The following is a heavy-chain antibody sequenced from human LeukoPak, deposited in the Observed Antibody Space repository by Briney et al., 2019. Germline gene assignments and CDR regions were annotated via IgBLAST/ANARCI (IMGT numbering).Heavy chain of an antibody. Sequence: GGSLRLSCAASGFTFSDYAMHWVRQAPGKGLEWVAGISWNGGSRHYADSVKGRITISRDNDKNSLSLQMNSLRAEDTALYFCARGIRISVGQGGFDYWGQGTLVTVSS. CDR3: ARGIRISVGQGGFDY. CDR2: ISWNGGSR. CDR1: GFTFSDYA. D-gene: IGHD3-10*01. J-gene: IGHJ4*02. V-gene: IGHV3-9*01.